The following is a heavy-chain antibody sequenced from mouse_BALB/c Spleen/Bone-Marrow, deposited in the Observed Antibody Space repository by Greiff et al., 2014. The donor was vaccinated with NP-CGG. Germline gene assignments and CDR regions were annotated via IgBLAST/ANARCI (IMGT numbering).Heavy chain of an antibody. CDR3: ARRELGPRWFTY. CDR1: GYTFTSYW. CDR2: IDPSDSYT. V-gene: IGHV1-69*02. Sequence: VQLQQSGAEFVKPGASVKLSCKASGYTFTSYWMHWVKQRPGQGLGWIGEIDPSDSYTNYNQKFKGKATLTVDKSSSTAYMQLSSLTSEDSAVYYCARRELGPRWFTYWGQGTLVTVSA. J-gene: IGHJ3*01. D-gene: IGHD3-1*01.